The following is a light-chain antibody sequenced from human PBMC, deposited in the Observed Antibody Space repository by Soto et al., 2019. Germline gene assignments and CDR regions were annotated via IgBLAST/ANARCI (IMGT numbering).Light chain of an antibody. CDR2: AAS. V-gene: IGKV1-39*01. CDR3: QQTYITPPTT. Sequence: IQMTQSPSSLSEAVGDRVTITCRASQSISSSLNWYQQKPGKAPKLLIYAASSLQTGVPSRFSGSGSGTDFTLTINNLQPEDFATYYCQQTYITPPTTFGQGTRLEIK. J-gene: IGKJ5*01. CDR1: QSISSS.